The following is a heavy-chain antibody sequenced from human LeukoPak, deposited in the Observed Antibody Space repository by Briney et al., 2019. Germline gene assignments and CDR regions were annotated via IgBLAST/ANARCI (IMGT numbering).Heavy chain of an antibody. V-gene: IGHV1-8*01. CDR1: GYTFTSYD. J-gene: IGHJ3*02. CDR3: ASNYYDSSGQGKIDAFDI. D-gene: IGHD3-22*01. Sequence: VKVSCKASGYTFTSYDINWVRQATGQGLEWMGWMNPNSGSTGYAQKFQGRVTMTRNTSISTAYMELSSLRSEDTAVYYCASNYYDSSGQGKIDAFDIWGQGTMVTVSS. CDR2: MNPNSGST.